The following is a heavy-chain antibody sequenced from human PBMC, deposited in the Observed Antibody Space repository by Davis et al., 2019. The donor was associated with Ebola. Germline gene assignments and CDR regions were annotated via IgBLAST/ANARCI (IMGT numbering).Heavy chain of an antibody. CDR3: ARDLYDSSGYMTYFDY. V-gene: IGHV4-4*02. Sequence: SETLSLTCSVSGASISSSNWWSWVRQPPGKGLEWIGEIYHSGSTNYNPSLKSRVTISVDKSKNQFSLKLSSVTAADTAMYYCARDLYDSSGYMTYFDYWGQGTLVTVSS. CDR1: GASISSSNW. CDR2: IYHSGST. J-gene: IGHJ4*02. D-gene: IGHD3-22*01.